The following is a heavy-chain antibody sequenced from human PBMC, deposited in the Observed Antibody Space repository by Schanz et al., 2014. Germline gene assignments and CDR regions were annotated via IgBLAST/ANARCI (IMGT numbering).Heavy chain of an antibody. D-gene: IGHD1-1*01. CDR3: ARGTDWNLHY. V-gene: IGHV3-21*01. Sequence: EVQLLESGGGLVKPGGSLRLSCAASGFTFSSYAMTWVRQAPGKGLEWVSSISHSGGSKYYADSVKGRFTISRDNAKNTLYLQMNSLRAEDTAVYYCARGTDWNLHYWGQGALVTVSS. CDR2: ISHSGGSK. J-gene: IGHJ4*02. CDR1: GFTFSSYA.